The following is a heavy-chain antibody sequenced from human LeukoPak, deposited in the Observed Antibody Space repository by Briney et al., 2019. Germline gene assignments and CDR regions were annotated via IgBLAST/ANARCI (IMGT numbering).Heavy chain of an antibody. Sequence: GGSLRLSCAASGFTFSSYEMNWVRQAPGKGLEWVSYISSSGSTIYYADSVKGRFTISRDNAKNTLHLQMNSLRAEDTAVYYCARGAGGSGTASDYWGQGTLVTVSS. CDR1: GFTFSSYE. CDR2: ISSSGSTI. V-gene: IGHV3-48*03. J-gene: IGHJ4*02. CDR3: ARGAGGSGTASDY. D-gene: IGHD3-10*01.